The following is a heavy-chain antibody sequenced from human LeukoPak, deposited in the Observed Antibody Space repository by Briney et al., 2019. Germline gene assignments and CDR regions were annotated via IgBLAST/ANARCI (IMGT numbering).Heavy chain of an antibody. D-gene: IGHD6-13*01. V-gene: IGHV3-23*01. J-gene: IGHJ5*02. CDR3: AKTAYSSPLPPLFDP. Sequence: GGSLRFSCAASGFTFSSYAMSWVRQAPGKGLEWVSAISGSGGSTYYADSVKGRFTISRDNSKNTLYLQMNSLRAEDTAVYYCAKTAYSSPLPPLFDPWGQGTLVTVSS. CDR2: ISGSGGST. CDR1: GFTFSSYA.